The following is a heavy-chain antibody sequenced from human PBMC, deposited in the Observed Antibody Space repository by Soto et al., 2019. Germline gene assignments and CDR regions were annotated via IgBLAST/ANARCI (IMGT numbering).Heavy chain of an antibody. CDR2: IKQDGSEK. J-gene: IGHJ6*02. CDR3: ARARWSGYYPGAMDV. V-gene: IGHV3-7*03. Sequence: GGSLRLSCAASGFTFSSYWMSWVRQAPGKGLEWVANIKQDGSEKYYVDSVKGRFTISRDNAKNSLYLQMNSLRAEDTAVYYCARARWSGYYPGAMDVWGQGTTVTVSS. D-gene: IGHD3-3*01. CDR1: GFTFSSYW.